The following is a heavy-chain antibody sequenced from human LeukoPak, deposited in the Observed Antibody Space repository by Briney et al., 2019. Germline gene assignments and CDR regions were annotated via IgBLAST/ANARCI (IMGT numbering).Heavy chain of an antibody. V-gene: IGHV4-30-2*01. J-gene: IGHJ5*02. CDR2: IYHSGST. D-gene: IGHD3-22*01. Sequence: SETLSLTCAVSGGSLSSGGYSWSWIRQPPGKGLEWIGYIYHSGSTYYNPSLKSRVTISVDRSKNQFSLKLSSVTAADTAVYYCARKTDYYDSSGYYGDWFDPWGQGTLVTVSS. CDR3: ARKTDYYDSSGYYGDWFDP. CDR1: GGSLSSGGYS.